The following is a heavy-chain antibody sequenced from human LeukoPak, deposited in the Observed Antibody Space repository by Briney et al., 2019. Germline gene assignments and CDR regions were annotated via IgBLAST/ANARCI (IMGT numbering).Heavy chain of an antibody. CDR1: GGSISNYY. CDR3: ARNLVMVRGLIADY. CDR2: IYTSGST. Sequence: SETLSLTCTVSGGSISNYYWIWIRQPAGKGLEWIGRIYTSGSTNYNPSLKSRVTMSVDTSKNQFSLRLTSVTAADTAVYYCARNLVMVRGLIADYWGQGTLVTVSS. J-gene: IGHJ4*02. D-gene: IGHD3-10*01. V-gene: IGHV4-4*07.